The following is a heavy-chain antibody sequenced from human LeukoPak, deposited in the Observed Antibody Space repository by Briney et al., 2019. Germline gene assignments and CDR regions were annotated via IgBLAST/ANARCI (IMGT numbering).Heavy chain of an antibody. V-gene: IGHV1-2*02. J-gene: IGHJ5*02. Sequence: ASLKVSCQTSGYIFTDYYVHWVRQAPGQGLEWMGWFNPDNGGTNSVQKFQGRVTMTGDTSMRTAYMELSRLRSDDTAVYYCVRNHLTLQWFGEGGFDPWGQGTLVTVSS. D-gene: IGHD3-10*01. CDR3: VRNHLTLQWFGEGGFDP. CDR1: GYIFTDYY. CDR2: FNPDNGGT.